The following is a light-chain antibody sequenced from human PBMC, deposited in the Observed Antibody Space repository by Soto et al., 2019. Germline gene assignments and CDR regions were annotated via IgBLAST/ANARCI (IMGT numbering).Light chain of an antibody. CDR3: QQYNSYPRT. CDR1: ESISGG. J-gene: IGKJ1*01. Sequence: DIQMTQSPSTLSASVGDRVTITCRASESISGGLAWYQQKPGKAPKLVIFKASTLESGVPSRFSGSGSGTAFTLSISSLQPDDFATYYCQQYNSYPRTFGQGTKVEIK. CDR2: KAS. V-gene: IGKV1-5*03.